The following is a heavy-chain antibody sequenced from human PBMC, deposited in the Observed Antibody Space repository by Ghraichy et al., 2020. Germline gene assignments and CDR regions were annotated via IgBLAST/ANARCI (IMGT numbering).Heavy chain of an antibody. J-gene: IGHJ4*02. V-gene: IGHV4-34*01. Sequence: SETLSLTCAVYGGSFSGYYWSWIRQPPGKGLEWIGEINHSGSTNYNPSLKSRVTISVDTSKNQFSLKLSSVTAADTAVYYCARVAQAGPDRWGQGTLVTVSS. CDR1: GGSFSGYY. CDR2: INHSGST. D-gene: IGHD1-14*01. CDR3: ARVAQAGPDR.